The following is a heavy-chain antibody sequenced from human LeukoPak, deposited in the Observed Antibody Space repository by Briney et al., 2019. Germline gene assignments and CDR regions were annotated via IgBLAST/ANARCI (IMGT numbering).Heavy chain of an antibody. Sequence: PSETLSLTCTVSGDSITSYYWNWVRQPPGKGLEWIGYIHYTGKNNYNPSLKSRITMSVDTSKSQFSLKLSSVTAADTAVYYCARGPGSRGIFDYWGQGTLVTVSS. CDR2: IHYTGKN. D-gene: IGHD3-10*01. J-gene: IGHJ4*02. CDR1: GDSITSYY. CDR3: ARGPGSRGIFDY. V-gene: IGHV4-59*01.